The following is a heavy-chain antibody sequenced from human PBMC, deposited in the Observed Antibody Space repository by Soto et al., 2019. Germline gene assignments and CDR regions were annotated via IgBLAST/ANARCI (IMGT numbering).Heavy chain of an antibody. J-gene: IGHJ4*02. Sequence: SLRLSCAASGFTFSSYAMSWVRQAPGKGLEWVSAISGSGGSTYYADSVKGRFTISRDNSKNTLYLQMNSLRAEDAAVYYCATGGFYYDSSGPYDYWGQGTLVTVSS. D-gene: IGHD3-22*01. CDR2: ISGSGGST. CDR3: ATGGFYYDSSGPYDY. CDR1: GFTFSSYA. V-gene: IGHV3-23*01.